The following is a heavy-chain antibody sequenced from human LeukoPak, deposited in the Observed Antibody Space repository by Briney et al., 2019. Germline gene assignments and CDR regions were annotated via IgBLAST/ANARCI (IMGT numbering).Heavy chain of an antibody. CDR1: GGSISNGDYY. D-gene: IGHD2-2*01. J-gene: IGHJ5*02. CDR2: IYYSGST. Sequence: SETLSLTCTVSGGSISNGDYYWSWIRQPPGKGLEWIGCIYYSGSTYYNPSLKSRVTISVDTSKNQFSLKLSSVTAADTAVYYCARDIVVVPAASPIHWFDPWGQGPLVTVSS. CDR3: ARDIVVVPAASPIHWFDP. V-gene: IGHV4-30-4*01.